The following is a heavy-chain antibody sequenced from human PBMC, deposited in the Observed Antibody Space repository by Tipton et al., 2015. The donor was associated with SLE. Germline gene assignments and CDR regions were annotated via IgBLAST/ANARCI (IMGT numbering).Heavy chain of an antibody. CDR2: TYYSGSP. V-gene: IGHV4-39*07. Sequence: TLSLTCIVSGGSITSNNHCWGWIRQPPGKGLEWIGTTYYSGSPHYNPSLRSRVTISLDTSKTQFSLRLSSVTAADTAVYYCATYGAFVYMDVWGKGTTVTVSS. CDR3: ATYGAFVYMDV. D-gene: IGHD4-17*01. J-gene: IGHJ6*03. CDR1: GGSITSNNHC.